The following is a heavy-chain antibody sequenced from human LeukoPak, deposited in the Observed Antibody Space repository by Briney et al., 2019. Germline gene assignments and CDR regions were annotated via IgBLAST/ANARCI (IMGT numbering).Heavy chain of an antibody. Sequence: GGSLRLSCAASGFTFSSYGMHWVRQAPGKGLEWVAVISYDGSNKYYADSVKGRFTISRDNSKNTLYLQMNSLRAEDTAVYYRARDRTAMVPKYFDYWGQGTLVTVSS. V-gene: IGHV3-30*03. CDR3: ARDRTAMVPKYFDY. J-gene: IGHJ4*02. D-gene: IGHD5-18*01. CDR2: ISYDGSNK. CDR1: GFTFSSYG.